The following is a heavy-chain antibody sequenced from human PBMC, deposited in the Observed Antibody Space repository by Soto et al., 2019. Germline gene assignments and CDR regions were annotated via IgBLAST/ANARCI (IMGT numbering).Heavy chain of an antibody. J-gene: IGHJ1*01. V-gene: IGHV4-61*01. CDR1: GGSVSSGSYY. Sequence: PSETLSLTCTVSGGSVSSGSYYWSWIRQPPGKGLEWIGYIYYSGSTNYNPSLKSRVTISVDTSKNQFSLKLSSVTAADTAVYYCASFPVLRYFDWLLGYFQHWGQGTLVTVSS. CDR2: IYYSGST. D-gene: IGHD3-9*01. CDR3: ASFPVLRYFDWLLGYFQH.